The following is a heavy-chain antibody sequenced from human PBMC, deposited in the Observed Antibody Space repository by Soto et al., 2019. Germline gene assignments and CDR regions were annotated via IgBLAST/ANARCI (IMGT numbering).Heavy chain of an antibody. V-gene: IGHV1-69*02. CDR1: GGTFSSYT. Sequence: GASVKVSCKASGGTFSSYTISWVRQVPGHGLEWMGRIIPILGIANYAQKFQGRVTITADKSTSTAYMELSSLRSEDTAVYYCAKEVPAALDYYSYFDNWGQGTLVTVYS. CDR3: AKEVPAALDYYSYFDN. D-gene: IGHD2-2*01. J-gene: IGHJ4*02. CDR2: IIPILGIA.